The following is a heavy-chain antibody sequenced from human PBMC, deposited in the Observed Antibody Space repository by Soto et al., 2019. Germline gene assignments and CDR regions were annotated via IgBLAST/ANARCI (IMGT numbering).Heavy chain of an antibody. CDR1: GYFFTNYY. D-gene: IGHD3-22*01. J-gene: IGHJ4*02. CDR2: INPSGGDT. CDR3: ARGGSYDSSGYDY. Sequence: GASVKVSCKASGYFFTNYYMHWVRQAPGQGPEWMGVINPSGGDTSYAQTFQGRVSMTRDTSTSTVYMELSSLRFEDTAVYYCARGGSYDSSGYDYWGQGTLVTVSS. V-gene: IGHV1-46*01.